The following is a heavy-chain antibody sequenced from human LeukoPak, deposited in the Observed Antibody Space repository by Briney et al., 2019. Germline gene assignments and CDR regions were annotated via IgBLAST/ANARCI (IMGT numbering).Heavy chain of an antibody. D-gene: IGHD3-9*01. Sequence: SETLSLTCAVCGGSFSGYYWSWIRQPPGKGLEWIGEINHSGSTNYNPSLKSRGTISVDTSKNQFSLKLSSVTGADTAVYYCARSGSLFRYFDYSLMLVAFDIWGQGTMVTVSS. CDR1: GGSFSGYY. J-gene: IGHJ3*02. V-gene: IGHV4-34*01. CDR3: ARSGSLFRYFDYSLMLVAFDI. CDR2: INHSGST.